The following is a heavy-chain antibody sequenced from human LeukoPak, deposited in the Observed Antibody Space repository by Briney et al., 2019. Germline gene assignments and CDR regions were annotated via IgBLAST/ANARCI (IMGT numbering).Heavy chain of an antibody. CDR1: GGSISSDSYY. D-gene: IGHD5-18*01. J-gene: IGHJ4*02. V-gene: IGHV4-39*01. Sequence: PSETLSLTCTVSGGSISSDSYYWGWIRQPPGKGLEWIGSIYYTGNTHYNPSLKSRVTISVDTSKNQFSLKLSSVTAADTAVYCCARLRGYGCVGYYWGQGTLVTVSS. CDR3: ARLRGYGCVGYY. CDR2: IYYTGNT.